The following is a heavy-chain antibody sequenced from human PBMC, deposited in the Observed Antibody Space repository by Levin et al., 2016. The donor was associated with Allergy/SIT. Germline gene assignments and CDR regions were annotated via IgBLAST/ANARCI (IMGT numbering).Heavy chain of an antibody. CDR3: VRESRHSFDY. V-gene: IGHV3-23*01. CDR1: GFTFSDYA. J-gene: IGHJ4*02. CDR2: IIASGVSA. Sequence: GESLKISCTASGFTFSDYAMTWVRQAPGKGLEWVSSIIASGVSAYYADSVKGRFTFSRDNSQNTLYLQMNSLRAEDTAVYYCVRESRHSFDYWGQGTLVTVSS.